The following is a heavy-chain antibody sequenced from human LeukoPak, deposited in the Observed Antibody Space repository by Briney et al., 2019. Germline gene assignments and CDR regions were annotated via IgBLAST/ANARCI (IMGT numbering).Heavy chain of an antibody. CDR1: GFTFDDYG. CDR2: INWNGGST. J-gene: IGHJ6*03. D-gene: IGHD1-26*01. CDR3: ARRGLSSGTAYYYYMDV. Sequence: SGGSLRLSCAASGFTFDDYGMSWVRQAPGKGLEWVSGINWNGGSTGYADSVKGRFTISRDNAKNSLYLQMNSLRAEDTAVYYCARRGLSSGTAYYYYMDVWGKGTTVTISS. V-gene: IGHV3-20*04.